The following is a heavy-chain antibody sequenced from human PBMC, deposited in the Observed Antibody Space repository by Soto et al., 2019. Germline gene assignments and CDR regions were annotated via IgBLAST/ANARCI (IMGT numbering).Heavy chain of an antibody. J-gene: IGHJ3*01. CDR1: GFTFSRYI. Sequence: GGSLRLSCAASGFTFSRYIMHWVRQAPGQGLEWIATISSTSTNIYYADSVKGRITISRDNPKNSLSLQMDSLRREDTAVYYCTRGIASSSLVTFDVWGQGTMVTVSS. V-gene: IGHV3-21*01. CDR2: ISSTSTNI. CDR3: TRGIASSSLVTFDV. D-gene: IGHD2-21*01.